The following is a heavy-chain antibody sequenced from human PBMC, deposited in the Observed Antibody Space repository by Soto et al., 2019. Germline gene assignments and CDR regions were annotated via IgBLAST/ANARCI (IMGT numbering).Heavy chain of an antibody. CDR2: INHSGST. D-gene: IGHD6-6*01. J-gene: IGHJ4*02. Sequence: SETLSLTCAVYGGSFSGYYWSWIRQPPGKGLEWIGEINHSGSTNYNPSLKSRVTISVDTSKNQFSLKLSSVTAADTAVYYCARGLRGGAARPGRYWCSYFDYWGQGTLVTVSS. CDR3: ARGLRGGAARPGRYWCSYFDY. V-gene: IGHV4-34*01. CDR1: GGSFSGYY.